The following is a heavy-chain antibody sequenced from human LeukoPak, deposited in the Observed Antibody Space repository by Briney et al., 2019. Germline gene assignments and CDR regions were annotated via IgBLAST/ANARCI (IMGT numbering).Heavy chain of an antibody. CDR1: GGSFSGYY. D-gene: IGHD3-22*01. CDR3: ARVENLLPPNY. V-gene: IGHV4-34*01. Sequence: SETLSLTCAVYGGSFSGYYWSWIRQPPGKGLEWIGEINHSGSTDYNPSVKSRVTISVDTSKNQFSPKLSSVTAADTAVYYCARVENLLPPNYWGQGTLVTVSS. CDR2: INHSGST. J-gene: IGHJ4*02.